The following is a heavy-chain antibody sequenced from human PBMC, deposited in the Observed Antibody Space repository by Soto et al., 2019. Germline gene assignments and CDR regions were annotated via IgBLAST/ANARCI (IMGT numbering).Heavy chain of an antibody. CDR2: ICGIGSST. CDR1: GFTFSSYA. Sequence: GGSLRLSCAASGFTFSSYAMSWVRQAPGKGLEWVAAICGIGSSTYYADSVKGRFTISRDNSKNTLYRQMNSLRAEDTAVYYCAKDPTVVVVTAWSHWGQGTLVTVSS. CDR3: AKDPTVVVVTAWSH. J-gene: IGHJ4*02. D-gene: IGHD2-21*02. V-gene: IGHV3-23*01.